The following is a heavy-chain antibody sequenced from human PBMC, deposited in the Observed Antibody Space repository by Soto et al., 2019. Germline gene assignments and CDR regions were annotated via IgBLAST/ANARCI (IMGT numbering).Heavy chain of an antibody. CDR2: IIPMFETV. CDR3: ARGLRTGNYGMDV. J-gene: IGHJ6*02. Sequence: QEQLLLSGAEVRKPGSSAKVSCKASGGTFNNYAVSWVRQAPGQGLEWMGGIIPMFETVNYAQRFQGRLTIAADESTSTAYMELTSLTSAYTAIYFCARGLRTGNYGMDVWGQGTTVTVSS. CDR1: GGTFNNYA. V-gene: IGHV1-69*01. D-gene: IGHD2-15*01.